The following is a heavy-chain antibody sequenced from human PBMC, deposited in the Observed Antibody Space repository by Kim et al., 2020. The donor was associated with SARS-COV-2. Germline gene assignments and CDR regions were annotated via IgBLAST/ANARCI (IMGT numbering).Heavy chain of an antibody. Sequence: GESLKISCKGFGYKFTDYWISWVRQMPGKGLEWMGRIDPSDSETNYSPSFQGHVTISTDKSISSVYLHWRSLKASDTAMYFCARQGRGAVAGNFDYWGQGTLVTVSS. D-gene: IGHD6-19*01. CDR1: GYKFTDYW. CDR2: IDPSDSET. CDR3: ARQGRGAVAGNFDY. V-gene: IGHV5-10-1*01. J-gene: IGHJ4*02.